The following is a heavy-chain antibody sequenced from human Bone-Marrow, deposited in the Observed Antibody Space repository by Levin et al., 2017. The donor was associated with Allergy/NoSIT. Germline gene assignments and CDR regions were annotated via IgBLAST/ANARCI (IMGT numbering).Heavy chain of an antibody. CDR3: VRDGGLIDY. D-gene: IGHD3-22*01. CDR1: GFTFSDYY. J-gene: IGHJ4*02. CDR2: ISNSGSTI. Sequence: PGGSLILSCAASGFTFSDYYMSWIRQAPGKGLEWISYISNSGSTIYYADSVRGRFTISRDNSENSLYLHMNSLRADDTAVYYCVRDGGLIDYWGQGTLVIVSS. V-gene: IGHV3-11*01.